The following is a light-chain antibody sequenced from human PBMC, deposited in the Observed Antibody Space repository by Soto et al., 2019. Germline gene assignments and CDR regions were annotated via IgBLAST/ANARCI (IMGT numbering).Light chain of an antibody. J-gene: IGKJ5*01. Sequence: DIQMTHSPSFVSASVGDRVTISCRASYGISSWLAWYQQKPGKAPKLLIHAASTLQDGVPSRFSGSGSGTDFTLTISSLQPEDFAVYYCQQTKSFPSTFGQGTRLDIK. CDR3: QQTKSFPST. CDR1: YGISSW. V-gene: IGKV1D-12*01. CDR2: AAS.